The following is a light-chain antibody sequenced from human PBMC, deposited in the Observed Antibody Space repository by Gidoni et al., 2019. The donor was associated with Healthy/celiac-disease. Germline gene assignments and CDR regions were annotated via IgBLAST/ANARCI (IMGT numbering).Light chain of an antibody. Sequence: QSVLTQPPSASGTPGQRVTISCSGSSSNIGSSTVNWYQQLPGTAPKLLIHTDNLRPSGVPDRFSGSKSGTSASLAISGLQSEDEADYYCAAWDDSLSGRLFGGGTKLTVL. CDR1: SSNIGSST. J-gene: IGLJ3*02. CDR2: TDN. V-gene: IGLV1-44*01. CDR3: AAWDDSLSGRL.